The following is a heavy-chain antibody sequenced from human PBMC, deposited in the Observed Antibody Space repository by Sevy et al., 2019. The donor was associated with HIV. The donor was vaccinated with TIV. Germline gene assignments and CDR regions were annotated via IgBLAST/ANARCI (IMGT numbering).Heavy chain of an antibody. CDR2: IRSKDYGGTT. Sequence: GGSLRLSCLSSGFPFGDFAISWVRQAPGKGLEWVGLIRSKDYGGTTEYAASVKGRFTISRDDSKSVAYLQMNSLKVEDTAIYYCAQKHQTYFWGRGTLVTVSS. J-gene: IGHJ2*01. V-gene: IGHV3-49*04. CDR1: GFPFGDFA. D-gene: IGHD3-10*01. CDR3: AQKHQTYF.